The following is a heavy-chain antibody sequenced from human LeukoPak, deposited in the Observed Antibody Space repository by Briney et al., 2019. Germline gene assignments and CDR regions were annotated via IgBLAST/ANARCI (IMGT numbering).Heavy chain of an antibody. J-gene: IGHJ4*02. CDR2: INYSGNT. D-gene: IGHD4-17*01. V-gene: IGHV4-59*01. CDR3: AREGRQDYVYFDH. CDR1: GGSISGYY. Sequence: NPSETLSLTCTASGGSISGYYWSWIRQSPGKGLEWIGYINYSGNTNYNPSLKSRLTMSVDTSKNQFSLNLSSVTDADTAMYYCAREGRQDYVYFDHWGQGSLVTVIS.